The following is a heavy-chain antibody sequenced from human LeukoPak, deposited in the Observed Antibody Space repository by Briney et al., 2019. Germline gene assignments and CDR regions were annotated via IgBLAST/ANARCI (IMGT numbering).Heavy chain of an antibody. J-gene: IGHJ4*02. CDR2: XYHSGST. Sequence: EXXXXXYHSGSTYYNPSLKSRVTISVDRSKSQFSLKLSSVTAADTAVYYCARDLNYYDSSGYYLGYWGQGTLVTVSS. D-gene: IGHD3-22*01. V-gene: IGHV4-30-2*01. CDR3: ARDLNYYDSSGYYLGY.